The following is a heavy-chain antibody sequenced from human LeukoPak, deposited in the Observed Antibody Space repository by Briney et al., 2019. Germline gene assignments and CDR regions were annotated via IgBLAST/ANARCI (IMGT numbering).Heavy chain of an antibody. J-gene: IGHJ4*02. CDR3: ATGRGTWEPLDY. CDR1: GYTLTELS. V-gene: IGHV1-24*01. CDR2: FDPEDGET. Sequence: ASVKVSCKVSGYTLTELSMHWVRQAPGKGLEWMGGFDPEDGETIYAQKFQGRVTMTEDTSTDTAYMELSSLRSEDTAVYYCATGRGTWEPLDYWGQGTLVTVSS. D-gene: IGHD1-26*01.